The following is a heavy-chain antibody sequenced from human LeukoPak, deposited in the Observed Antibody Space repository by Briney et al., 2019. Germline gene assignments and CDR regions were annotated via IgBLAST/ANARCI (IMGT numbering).Heavy chain of an antibody. D-gene: IGHD3-3*01. J-gene: IGHJ2*01. CDR3: ARERLGDDIYFDL. Sequence: PGGSLRLSCAASGFTFSSYGMHWVRQAPGKGLEWVAVISYDGSNKYYADSVKGRFTISRDNSKNSLFLQMNSLRAEDTAVYFCARERLGDDIYFDLWGRGTLVTVSS. V-gene: IGHV3-30*03. CDR2: ISYDGSNK. CDR1: GFTFSSYG.